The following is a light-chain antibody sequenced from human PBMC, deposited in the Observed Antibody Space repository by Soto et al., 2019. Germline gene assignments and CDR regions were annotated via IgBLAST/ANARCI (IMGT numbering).Light chain of an antibody. J-gene: IGLJ1*01. CDR1: SSDVGGYDY. CDR2: EVT. V-gene: IGLV2-8*01. Sequence: QSVLTQPPSASGSPGQSVTISCTGTSSDVGGYDYVSWYQQRPGKAPKLLIHEVTKRPSGVPDRFSGSKSGNTASLTVSGLQAEDEADYYCSSYAVRTRYVFGTGTKVTVL. CDR3: SSYAVRTRYV.